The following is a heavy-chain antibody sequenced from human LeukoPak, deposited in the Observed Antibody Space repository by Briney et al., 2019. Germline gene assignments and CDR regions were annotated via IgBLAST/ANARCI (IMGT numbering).Heavy chain of an antibody. CDR3: ARCSGVFGSSGY. V-gene: IGHV3-66*01. CDR1: GFTVSSNY. J-gene: IGHJ4*02. CDR2: IYSGGST. D-gene: IGHD6-6*01. Sequence: GGSLRLSCAASGFTVSSNYMSWVRQAPGKGLEWVSVIYSGGSTYYADSVRGRFTISRDNAKNSLYLQMNSLRAEDTAVYYCARCSGVFGSSGYWGQGTLVTVSS.